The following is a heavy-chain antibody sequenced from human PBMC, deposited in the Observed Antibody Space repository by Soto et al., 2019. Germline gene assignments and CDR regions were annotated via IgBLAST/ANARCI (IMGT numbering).Heavy chain of an antibody. J-gene: IGHJ4*02. D-gene: IGHD5-12*01. Sequence: SETRSLTCTVSGGSISSGGYYWSWIRQHPGKGLEWIGYIYYSGSTYYNPSLKSRVTISVDTSKNQFSLKLSSVTAADTAVYYCARHSGYDSVDYWGQGTLVTVSS. V-gene: IGHV4-61*08. CDR1: GGSISSGGYY. CDR2: IYYSGST. CDR3: ARHSGYDSVDY.